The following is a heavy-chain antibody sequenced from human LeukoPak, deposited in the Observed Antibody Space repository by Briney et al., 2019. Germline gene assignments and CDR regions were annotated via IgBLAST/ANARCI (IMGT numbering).Heavy chain of an antibody. CDR2: INNSGST. CDR1: GGSFSGYY. CDR3: ARGLGYSSSSHY. J-gene: IGHJ4*02. Sequence: SETLSLTCAVYGGSFSGYYWSWIRQPPGKGLEWIGEINNSGSTNYNPSLKSRVTISVDTSKNQFSLKLSSVTAADTAVYYCARGLGYSSSSHYWGQGTLVTVSS. D-gene: IGHD6-6*01. V-gene: IGHV4-34*01.